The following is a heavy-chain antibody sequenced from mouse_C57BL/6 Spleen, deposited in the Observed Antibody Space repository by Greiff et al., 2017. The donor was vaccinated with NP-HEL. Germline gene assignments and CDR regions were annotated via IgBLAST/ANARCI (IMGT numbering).Heavy chain of an antibody. V-gene: IGHV1-69*01. CDR2: IDPSDSYT. J-gene: IGHJ1*03. CDR3: ARNHYGSSYRYFDV. Sequence: QVQLQQPGAELVMPGASVKLSCMASGYTFTSYWMHWVKQRPGQGLEWIGEIDPSDSYTNYNQKFKGKSTLTVDKSSSTAYMQLSSLTSEDSAVYYCARNHYGSSYRYFDVWGTGTTVTVSS. CDR1: GYTFTSYW. D-gene: IGHD1-1*01.